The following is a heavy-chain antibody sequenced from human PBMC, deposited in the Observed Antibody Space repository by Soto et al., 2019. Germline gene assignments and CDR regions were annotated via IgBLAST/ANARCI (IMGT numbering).Heavy chain of an antibody. Sequence: ASVKVSCKASGGTFSSYAISWVRQAPGQGLEWMGYINSYNAKTNYGKKFQGRVSMTTDTSTSTAYMELKNLTSDDAAMYYCTRGENGFDYWGQGTLVTVSS. D-gene: IGHD2-8*01. CDR2: INSYNAKT. CDR3: TRGENGFDY. CDR1: GGTFSSYA. J-gene: IGHJ4*02. V-gene: IGHV1-18*01.